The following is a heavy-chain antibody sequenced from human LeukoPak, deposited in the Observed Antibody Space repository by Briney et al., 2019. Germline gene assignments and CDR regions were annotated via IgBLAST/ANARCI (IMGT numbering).Heavy chain of an antibody. J-gene: IGHJ4*02. V-gene: IGHV4-34*01. CDR2: TNRGGDT. Sequence: SETLSLTCAVYGRSFRGYYWTWIRQPPGKGLEWIGETNRGGDTAYNPSLQSRVTISIDTSKNQISLMLTSVTAADTAVYYCAKGRGSGSYYNDYWGQGTLVTVSS. CDR3: AKGRGSGSYYNDY. D-gene: IGHD3-10*01. CDR1: GRSFRGYY.